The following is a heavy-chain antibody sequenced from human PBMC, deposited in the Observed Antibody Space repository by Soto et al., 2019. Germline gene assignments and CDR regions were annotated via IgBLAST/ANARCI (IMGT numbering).Heavy chain of an antibody. CDR3: ARPQGGVAATGGFDY. J-gene: IGHJ4*02. Sequence: PSETLSLTCTVSGGSISSSSYYWGWIRQPPGKGLEWIGSIYYSGSTYYNPSLKSRVTISVDTSKNQFSLKLSSVTAADTAVYYCARPQGGVAATGGFDYWGPGTLVTVSS. CDR2: IYYSGST. CDR1: GGSISSSSYY. V-gene: IGHV4-39*01. D-gene: IGHD2-15*01.